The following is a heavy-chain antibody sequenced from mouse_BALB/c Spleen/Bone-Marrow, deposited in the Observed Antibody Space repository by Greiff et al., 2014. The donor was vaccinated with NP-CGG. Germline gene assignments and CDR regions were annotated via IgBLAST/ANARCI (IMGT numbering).Heavy chain of an antibody. CDR1: GFNIKDTY. Sequence: EVKLVESGAELVKPGASVKLSCTASGFNIKDTYMHWVKQRPEQGLEWIGRIDPANGNSKYDPKFQGKATITADTSSNTAYLQLSSLTSEDTAVYYCAFITTVVEYYLDYWGQGTTLTVSS. J-gene: IGHJ2*01. D-gene: IGHD1-1*01. CDR2: IDPANGNS. CDR3: AFITTVVEYYLDY. V-gene: IGHV14-3*02.